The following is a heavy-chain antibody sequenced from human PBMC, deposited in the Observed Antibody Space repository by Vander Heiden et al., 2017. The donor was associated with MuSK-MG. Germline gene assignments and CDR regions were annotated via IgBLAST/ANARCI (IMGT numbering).Heavy chain of an antibody. D-gene: IGHD3-22*01. CDR3: ARDSYYDSSGYSYYFDY. CDR2: ISSSGSTI. CDR1: GFTFSDYY. V-gene: IGHV3-11*04. J-gene: IGHJ4*02. Sequence: QVQLVESGGGLVKPEGSLRLSCAASGFTFSDYYMRWVRQAPGKGLEWVSYISSSGSTIYYADSVKGRFTISRDNAANSLSLQMNSLRAEDTAVYYCARDSYYDSSGYSYYFDYWGQGTLVTVSS.